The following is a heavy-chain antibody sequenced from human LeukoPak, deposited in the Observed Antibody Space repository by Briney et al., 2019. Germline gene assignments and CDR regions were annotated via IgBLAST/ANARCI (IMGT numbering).Heavy chain of an antibody. CDR2: ISSSSSYI. J-gene: IGHJ3*02. CDR3: ARGYCSSTSCYAFDI. CDR1: GFTFSSYS. D-gene: IGHD2-2*01. V-gene: IGHV3-21*01. Sequence: GGSLRLSCAASGFTFSSYSMNWVRQAPGKGLEWVSSISSSSSYIYYADSVKGRFTISRDNARNSLYLQMNSLRAEDTAVYYCARGYCSSTSCYAFDIWGQGTMVTVSS.